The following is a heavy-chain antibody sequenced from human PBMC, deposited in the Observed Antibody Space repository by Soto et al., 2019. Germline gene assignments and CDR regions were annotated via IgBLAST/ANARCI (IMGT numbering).Heavy chain of an antibody. CDR2: ISHDGGGT. Sequence: GGSLRLSCAASGFTFSNYWMHWVRQVPGRGLVWVSRISHDGGGTSYADSVKGRFTISRDNAKNTVYLQMNSLRAEDTAVYYCASDRFRGTYYLRGVTYFFEEWGQGAPVTVSS. J-gene: IGHJ4*02. D-gene: IGHD1-26*01. CDR3: ASDRFRGTYYLRGVTYFFEE. CDR1: GFTFSNYW. V-gene: IGHV3-74*01.